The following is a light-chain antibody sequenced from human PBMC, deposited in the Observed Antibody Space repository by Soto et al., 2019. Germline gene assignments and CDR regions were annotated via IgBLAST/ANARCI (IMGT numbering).Light chain of an antibody. CDR1: QDMSSW. J-gene: IGKJ5*01. CDR2: TTS. V-gene: IGKV1-12*01. CDR3: RQANRFPIT. Sequence: DIQMTQSPSFVSASVGDRVTVTCRASQDMSSWLAWYQQKPGKAPKLLIYTTSTLGSGVPSRFSGSRSGTDFTLTISGLQPEDFATYYWRQANRFPITFGQGPRLEIK.